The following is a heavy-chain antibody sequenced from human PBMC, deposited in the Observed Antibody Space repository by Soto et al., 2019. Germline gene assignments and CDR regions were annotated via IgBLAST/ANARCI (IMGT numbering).Heavy chain of an antibody. CDR2: ISGSGGST. CDR3: AKGVYYYYGMDV. J-gene: IGHJ6*02. Sequence: GSLRLSCAASGFTFSSYAMSWVRQAPGKGLEWVSAISGSGGSTYYADSVKGRFTISRDNSKNTLYLQMNSLRAEDTAVYYCAKGVYYYYGMDVWGQGTTVTVSS. CDR1: GFTFSSYA. V-gene: IGHV3-23*01.